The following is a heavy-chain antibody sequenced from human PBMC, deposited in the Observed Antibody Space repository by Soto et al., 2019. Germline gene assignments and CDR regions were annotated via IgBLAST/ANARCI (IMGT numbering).Heavy chain of an antibody. CDR2: IYWDDDK. J-gene: IGHJ5*02. CDR3: AHRPPYYYGSGSYYNGENWFDP. CDR1: GFSLSTSGVG. Sequence: SGPTLVKPTQTLTLTCTFSGFSLSTSGVGVGWIRQPPGKALEWLALIYWDDDKRYSPSLKSRLTITKDTSKNQVVLTMTNMDPVDTATYYCAHRPPYYYGSGSYYNGENWFDPWGQGTLVTVSS. V-gene: IGHV2-5*02. D-gene: IGHD3-10*01.